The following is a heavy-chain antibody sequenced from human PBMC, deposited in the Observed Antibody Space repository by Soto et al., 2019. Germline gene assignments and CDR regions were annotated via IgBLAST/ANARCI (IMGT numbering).Heavy chain of an antibody. V-gene: IGHV3-11*06. Sequence: GGSLRLSCAASGFTFSDYYMSWIRQAPGKGLEWVSYISSSSSYTNYADSVKGRFTISRDNAKNSLYLQMNSLRAEDTAAYYCATSLAELLWFGELPDYWGQGTLVTVS. CDR3: ATSLAELLWFGELPDY. D-gene: IGHD3-10*01. J-gene: IGHJ4*02. CDR2: ISSSSSYT. CDR1: GFTFSDYY.